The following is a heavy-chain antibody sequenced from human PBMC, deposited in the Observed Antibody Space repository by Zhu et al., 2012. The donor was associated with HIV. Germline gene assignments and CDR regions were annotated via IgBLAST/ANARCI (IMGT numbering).Heavy chain of an antibody. CDR2: VKTVTGAV. D-gene: IGHD3-16*01. Sequence: QVQLVPSGSGVKKPGASVRVSCWTSEDIFERTELIHWVRQAPGQGLEWIGWVKTVTGAVNFGSPDFRQRRLSDPRQGPRSQPIWTFADWTQGDTATYFCARQKFYTGGQGWYFDLWGRGTL. CDR1: EDIFERTEL. J-gene: IGHJ2*01. V-gene: IGHV1-2*02. CDR3: ARQKFYTGGQGWYFDL.